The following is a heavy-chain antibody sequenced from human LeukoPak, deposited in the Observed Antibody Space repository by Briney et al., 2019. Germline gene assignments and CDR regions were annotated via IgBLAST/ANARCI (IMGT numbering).Heavy chain of an antibody. CDR2: TNTDGSYS. J-gene: IGHJ4*02. CDR1: GFTFSYFW. V-gene: IGHV3-74*01. D-gene: IGHD2-21*02. Sequence: GESLRLSCAASGFTFSYFWMHWFRQTPGKGLVWVSCTNTDGSYSSYADSVKGRFTISRDNVRNTLYLQMSSLRAEDSAVYYCARDATRGGDNDYWGQGTRVIVSS. CDR3: ARDATRGGDNDY.